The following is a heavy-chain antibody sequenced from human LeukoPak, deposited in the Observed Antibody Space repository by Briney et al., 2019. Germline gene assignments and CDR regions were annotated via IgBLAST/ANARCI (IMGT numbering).Heavy chain of an antibody. Sequence: PGGSLRLSCAASGFTFSSYSVNWVRQAPGKGLEWVSSISSSSSYIYYADSVKGRFTISRDNAKNSLYLQMNSLRAEDTAVYYCARDVLYCSSTSCRRGAFDIWGQGTMVTVSS. CDR3: ARDVLYCSSTSCRRGAFDI. CDR1: GFTFSSYS. J-gene: IGHJ3*02. D-gene: IGHD2-2*01. CDR2: ISSSSSYI. V-gene: IGHV3-21*01.